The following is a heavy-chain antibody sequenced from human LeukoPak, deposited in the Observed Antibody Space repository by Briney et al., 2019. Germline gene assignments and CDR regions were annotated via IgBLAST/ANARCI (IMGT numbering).Heavy chain of an antibody. D-gene: IGHD3-22*01. CDR2: IYHSGST. Sequence: PSETLSLTCTVSGYSISSGYYWGWIRQPPGQGLEWIGSIYHSGSTYYNPSLKSRVTISVDTSKNEFSLKLSSVTAADTAVYYCARAQYYYDSSGRNWFDPWGQGTLVTVSS. CDR1: GYSISSGYY. J-gene: IGHJ5*02. CDR3: ARAQYYYDSSGRNWFDP. V-gene: IGHV4-38-2*02.